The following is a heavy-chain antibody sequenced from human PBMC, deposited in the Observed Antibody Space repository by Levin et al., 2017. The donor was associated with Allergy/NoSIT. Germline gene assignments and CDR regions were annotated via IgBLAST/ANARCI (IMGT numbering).Heavy chain of an antibody. V-gene: IGHV4-34*01. J-gene: IGHJ4*02. Sequence: SQTLSLTCAVYGGSFSGYYWSWIRQPPGKGLEWIGEINHSGSTNYNPSLKSRVTISVDTSKNQFSLKLSSVTAADTAVYYCARGQAIYGSGSYESLPLDYWGQGTLVTVSS. CDR1: GGSFSGYY. CDR3: ARGQAIYGSGSYESLPLDY. CDR2: INHSGST. D-gene: IGHD3-10*01.